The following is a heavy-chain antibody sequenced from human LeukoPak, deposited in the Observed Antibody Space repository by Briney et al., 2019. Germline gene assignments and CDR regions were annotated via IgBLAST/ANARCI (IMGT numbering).Heavy chain of an antibody. CDR2: IKQDGSEK. V-gene: IGHV3-7*04. Sequence: PGGSLRLSCAASGFTFSSYWMSWVRQAPGNGLEWVANIKQDGSEKYDVDSVKVRFTISRDNAKNSLYLQMTSLRAEDTAVYYCARTLSGCSGGSCYFGGGHWNDAFDIWGQGTMVTVSS. D-gene: IGHD2-15*01. J-gene: IGHJ3*02. CDR3: ARTLSGCSGGSCYFGGGHWNDAFDI. CDR1: GFTFSSYW.